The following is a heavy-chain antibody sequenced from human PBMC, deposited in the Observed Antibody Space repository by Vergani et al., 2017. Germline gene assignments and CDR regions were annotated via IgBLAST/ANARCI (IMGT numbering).Heavy chain of an antibody. CDR1: GGSISSHY. CDR3: ARDLDAFDI. Sequence: QVQLQESGPGLVKPSQTLSLTCTVSGGSISSHYWSWIRQPPGKGLEWIGYIYYSGSTNYNPSLKSRVTISVDTSKNQFSLKLSSVTAADTAVYYCARDLDAFDIWGQGTMVTVSS. V-gene: IGHV4-59*11. J-gene: IGHJ3*02. CDR2: IYYSGST.